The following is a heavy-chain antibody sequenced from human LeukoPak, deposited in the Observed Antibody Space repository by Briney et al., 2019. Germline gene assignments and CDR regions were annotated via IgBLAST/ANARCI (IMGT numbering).Heavy chain of an antibody. V-gene: IGHV7-4-1*02. CDR2: INTNTGNP. J-gene: IGHJ4*02. CDR1: GYTFTSYA. D-gene: IGHD3-10*01. CDR3: AKNGGFYGSGRRGFDY. Sequence: ASVKVSCKASGYTFTSYAMNGVRQATGQGLEWMGWINTNTGNPTYAQGFTGRFVFSLDTSVSTAYLQISRLKAEDAAVYYCAKNGGFYGSGRRGFDYWGQGTLVTVSS.